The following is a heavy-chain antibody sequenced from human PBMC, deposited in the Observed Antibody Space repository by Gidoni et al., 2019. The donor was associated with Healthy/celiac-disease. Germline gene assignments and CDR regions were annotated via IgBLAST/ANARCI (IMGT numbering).Heavy chain of an antibody. Sequence: QVQLQQWGAGLLKPSETLSLTCAVYGGSFSGYYWSWIRQPPGKGLEWIGEINHSGSTNYNPSLKSRVTISVDTSKNQFSLKLSSVTAADTAVYYCARGWVGGGTANGFYVYWGQGTLVTVSS. D-gene: IGHD2-15*01. CDR1: GGSFSGYY. CDR2: INHSGST. CDR3: ARGWVGGGTANGFYVY. V-gene: IGHV4-34*01. J-gene: IGHJ4*02.